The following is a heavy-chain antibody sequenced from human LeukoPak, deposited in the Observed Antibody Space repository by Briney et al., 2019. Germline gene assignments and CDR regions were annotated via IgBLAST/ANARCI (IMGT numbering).Heavy chain of an antibody. CDR2: INPNSGGT. D-gene: IGHD6-13*01. CDR1: GYTFTSYY. J-gene: IGHJ4*02. V-gene: IGHV1-2*02. CDR3: ARDRSARAAGPLNLFDY. Sequence: GASVKVSCKASGYTFTSYYMHWVRQAPGQGLEWMGWINPNSGGTNYAQKFQGRVTMTRDTSISTAYMELSRLRSDDTAMYYCARDRSARAAGPLNLFDYWGQGTLVTVSS.